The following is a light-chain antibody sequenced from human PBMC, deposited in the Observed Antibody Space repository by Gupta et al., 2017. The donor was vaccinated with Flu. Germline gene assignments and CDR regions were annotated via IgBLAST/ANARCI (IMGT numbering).Light chain of an antibody. V-gene: IGLV3-1*01. CDR2: QDT. CDR3: QAWDSGTCG. CDR1: KLGDVY. J-gene: IGLJ2*01. Sequence: SYELTQPPSVSVSPGQTASVTCSGDKLGDVYVSWYQQKSGQSPVLVIYQDTQRPSGIPERFSGSNSGNTATLTISGTQAMDEADYYCQAWDSGTCGFGGGTKLTVL.